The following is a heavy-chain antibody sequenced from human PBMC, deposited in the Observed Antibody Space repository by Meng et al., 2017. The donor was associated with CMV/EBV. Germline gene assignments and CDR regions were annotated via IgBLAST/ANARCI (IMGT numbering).Heavy chain of an antibody. D-gene: IGHD2-2*01. V-gene: IGHV3-21*01. CDR2: ISSSSSYI. Sequence: GESLKISCAASGFTFSSYSMNWVRQAPGQGLEWVSSISSSSSYIYYADSVKGRFTISRDNSKNSLYLQMNSLRAEDTAVYYCAREGYCSSTSCYPSDAFDIWGQGTMVTVSS. J-gene: IGHJ3*02. CDR1: GFTFSSYS. CDR3: AREGYCSSTSCYPSDAFDI.